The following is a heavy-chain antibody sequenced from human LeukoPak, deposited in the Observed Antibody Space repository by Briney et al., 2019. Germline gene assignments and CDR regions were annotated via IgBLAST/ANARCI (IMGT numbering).Heavy chain of an antibody. D-gene: IGHD2-15*01. V-gene: IGHV4-31*03. Sequence: SETLSLTCTVSGGSISSGGYYWSWIRQHPRKGLEWIGYIYYSGGTYYNPSLKSRVTISVDTSKNQFSLKLSSVTAADTAVYYCAGGQPYYFDYWGQGTLVTVSS. J-gene: IGHJ4*02. CDR1: GGSISSGGYY. CDR2: IYYSGGT. CDR3: AGGQPYYFDY.